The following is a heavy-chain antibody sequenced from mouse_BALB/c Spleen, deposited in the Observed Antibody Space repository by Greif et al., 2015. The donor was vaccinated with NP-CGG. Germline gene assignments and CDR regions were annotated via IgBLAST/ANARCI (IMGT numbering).Heavy chain of an antibody. J-gene: IGHJ2*01. V-gene: IGHV1-7*01. CDR2: INPSTGYT. Sequence: VQLQQSGAELAKPGASVKMSCKASGYTFTSYWMHWVKQRPGQGLEWIGYINPSTGYTEYNQKFKDKATLTADKSSSTAYMQLSSLTSEDSAVYCCANYYGSSYYFDYWGQGTTLTVSS. CDR1: GYTFTSYW. D-gene: IGHD1-1*01. CDR3: ANYYGSSYYFDY.